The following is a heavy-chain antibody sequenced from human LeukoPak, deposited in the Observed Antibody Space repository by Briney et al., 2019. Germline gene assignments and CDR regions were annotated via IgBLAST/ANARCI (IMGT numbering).Heavy chain of an antibody. D-gene: IGHD2-15*01. V-gene: IGHV4-39*07. J-gene: IGHJ5*02. Sequence: PSETLSLTCTVSGGSISSSTYYWGWIRQPPGRGLEWIGTIYYRGSTNYNPSLKSRVTISVDTSKNQFSLKLSSVTAADTAVYYCARGVGCSGGSCYKVGSVWFDPWGQGTLVTVSS. CDR1: GGSISSSTYY. CDR3: ARGVGCSGGSCYKVGSVWFDP. CDR2: IYYRGST.